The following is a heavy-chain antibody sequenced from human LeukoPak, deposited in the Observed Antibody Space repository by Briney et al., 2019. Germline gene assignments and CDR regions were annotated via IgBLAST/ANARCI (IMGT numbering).Heavy chain of an antibody. J-gene: IGHJ4*02. CDR3: EGGRAGGGAAGFDY. D-gene: IGHD6-25*01. CDR2: ISFDGANK. Sequence: GGSLRLSCSPSGFILCMIHTERQRLAPGKGLEWLAGISFDGANKFSGDSVKGRFSISRDNSKNTLYLQMNSLGLDDMAVYCSEGGRAGGGAAGFDYWGQGTLVTVSS. CDR1: GFILCMIH. V-gene: IGHV3-30*04.